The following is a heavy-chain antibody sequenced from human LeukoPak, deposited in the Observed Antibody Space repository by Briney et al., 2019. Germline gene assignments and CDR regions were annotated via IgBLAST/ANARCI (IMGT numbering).Heavy chain of an antibody. V-gene: IGHV1-2*02. D-gene: IGHD3-22*01. CDR3: ARDLTLYYYDSSGYSIDY. CDR2: INPNSGGT. J-gene: IGHJ4*02. Sequence: ASVKVSCKASGYTFTGYYMHWVRQAPGQGLEWMGWINPNSGGTNYAQKFQGRVTMTRDTSISTAYMELSRLRSDDTAVYYCARDLTLYYYDSSGYSIDYWGQGTLVTVSS. CDR1: GYTFTGYY.